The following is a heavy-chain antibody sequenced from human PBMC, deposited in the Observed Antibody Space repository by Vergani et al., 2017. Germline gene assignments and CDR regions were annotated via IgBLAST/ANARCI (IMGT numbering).Heavy chain of an antibody. CDR3: ARVSYDSSGYYYPNYFDY. Sequence: QVQLQESGPGLVKPSETLSLTCTVSGGSISSYYWSWIRQPPGKGLEWIGYIYYSGSTNYNPSLKSRVTISVDTSKNQLSLKLSSVTAADTSVYYCARVSYDSSGYYYPNYFDYWGQGTLVTVSS. D-gene: IGHD3-22*01. V-gene: IGHV4-59*01. CDR2: IYYSGST. J-gene: IGHJ4*02. CDR1: GGSISSYY.